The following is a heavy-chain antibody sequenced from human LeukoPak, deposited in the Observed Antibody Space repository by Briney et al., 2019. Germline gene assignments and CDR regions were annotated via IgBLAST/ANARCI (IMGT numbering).Heavy chain of an antibody. D-gene: IGHD3-10*01. CDR3: ARDKASKSYYGSGSYFDY. J-gene: IGHJ4*02. CDR1: GFTFSSYA. V-gene: IGHV3-23*01. CDR2: ISGSSGSA. Sequence: GGSLRLSCAASGFTFSSYAMSWVRQAPGKGLEWVSAISGSSGSAYYANSVKGRFTISRDNSKNTLYLQMNSLSAEDTAVYSCARDKASKSYYGSGSYFDYWGQGTLVTVSS.